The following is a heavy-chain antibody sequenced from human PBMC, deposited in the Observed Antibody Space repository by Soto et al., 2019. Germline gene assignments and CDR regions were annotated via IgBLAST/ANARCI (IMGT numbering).Heavy chain of an antibody. V-gene: IGHV3-9*01. J-gene: IGHJ5*02. D-gene: IGHD3-3*01. CDR3: AKDGQSFWSGPPGWFDP. CDR1: GFTFDDYA. Sequence: GGSLRLSCAASGFTFDDYAMHWVRQAPGKGLEWVSGISWNSGSIGYADSVKGRFTISRDNAKNSLYLQMNSLRAEDTALYYCAKDGQSFWSGPPGWFDPWGQGTLVTVSS. CDR2: ISWNSGSI.